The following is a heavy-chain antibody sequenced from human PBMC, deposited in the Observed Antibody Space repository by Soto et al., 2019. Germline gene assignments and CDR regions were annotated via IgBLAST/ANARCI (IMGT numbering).Heavy chain of an antibody. V-gene: IGHV5-51*01. CDR2: IYPGDHET. Sequence: GESLKISCQSSGYTFSNFWIGWVRQLPGKGLEWMGIIYPGDHETRYGPSFHGKVTISADRSINTAYLQWNSLEASDTAFYFCARSPRSSPYFDYWGQGALVTVSS. CDR1: GYTFSNFW. D-gene: IGHD6-13*01. J-gene: IGHJ4*02. CDR3: ARSPRSSPYFDY.